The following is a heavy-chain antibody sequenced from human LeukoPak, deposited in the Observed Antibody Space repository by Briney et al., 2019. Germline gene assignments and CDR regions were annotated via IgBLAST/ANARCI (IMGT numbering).Heavy chain of an antibody. V-gene: IGHV4-30-4*01. D-gene: IGHD3-22*01. CDR2: IYYSGST. J-gene: IGHJ4*02. Sequence: PSETLSLTCAVSGDSISSTHWWSWVRQPPGKGLEWIGYIYYSGSTYYNPSLKSRVTISVDTSKNQFSLKLSSVTAADTAVYYCASTHYYDSTFDYWGQGTLVTVSS. CDR1: GDSISSTHW. CDR3: ASTHYYDSTFDY.